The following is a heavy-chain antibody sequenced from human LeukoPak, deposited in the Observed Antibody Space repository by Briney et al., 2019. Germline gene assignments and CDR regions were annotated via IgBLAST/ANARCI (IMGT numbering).Heavy chain of an antibody. CDR3: ARSQYSYDFFDY. D-gene: IGHD5-18*01. CDR2: IYYSGST. V-gene: IGHV4-59*08. Sequence: SETLSLTCTVSGGSISYYYWTWIRQPPGKGLEWIGSIYYSGSTNYNPSLKSRVTISVDTSKNQFPLKLSSVTAADTAMYYCARSQYSYDFFDYWGQGTLVTVSS. J-gene: IGHJ4*02. CDR1: GGSISYYY.